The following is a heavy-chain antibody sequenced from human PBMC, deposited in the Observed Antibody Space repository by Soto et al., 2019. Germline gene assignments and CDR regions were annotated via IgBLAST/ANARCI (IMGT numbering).Heavy chain of an antibody. CDR3: ARGGRGAPRDGMDV. D-gene: IGHD3-10*01. V-gene: IGHV1-3*01. CDR1: GYTFTSYA. Sequence: GASVKVSCKASGYTFTSYAMHWVRQAPGQRLEWMGWINAGNGNTKYSQKFQGRVTITRDTSASTAYMELSNLRSEDTAVYYCARGGRGAPRDGMDVWGQGTTVTVSS. J-gene: IGHJ6*02. CDR2: INAGNGNT.